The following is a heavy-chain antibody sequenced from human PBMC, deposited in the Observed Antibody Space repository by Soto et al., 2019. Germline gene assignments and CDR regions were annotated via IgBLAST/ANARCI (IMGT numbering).Heavy chain of an antibody. CDR3: ARDGDSSSPQEDNWFDP. Sequence: PSQTLSLTFAISGDSVSSISAAWNWISHSPSRGLEWLGRTYYRSKWYNDYAVSVKSRITINPDTSKNQFSLQLNSVTPEDTAVYYCARDGDSSSPQEDNWFDPWGQGTLVTVSS. CDR2: TYYRSKWYN. D-gene: IGHD6-6*01. J-gene: IGHJ5*02. V-gene: IGHV6-1*01. CDR1: GDSVSSISAA.